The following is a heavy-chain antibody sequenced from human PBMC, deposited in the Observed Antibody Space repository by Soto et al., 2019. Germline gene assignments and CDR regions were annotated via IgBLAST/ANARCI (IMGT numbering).Heavy chain of an antibody. CDR1: GFTVSSNY. V-gene: IGHV3-53*01. J-gene: IGHJ4*02. Sequence: EVQLVESGGGLIQPGGSQRLSCAASGFTVSSNYMSWVRQAPGRGLEWVSVIYSGGSTYYADSVKGRFTISRDNSTNRLYLQMNSLRAEDTAVYYCARGWGSYSGFDYWGQGTLVTVSS. CDR2: IYSGGST. D-gene: IGHD3-16*01. CDR3: ARGWGSYSGFDY.